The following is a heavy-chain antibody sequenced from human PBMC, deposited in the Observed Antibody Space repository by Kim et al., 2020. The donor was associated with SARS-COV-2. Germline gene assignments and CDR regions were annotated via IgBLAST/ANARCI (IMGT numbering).Heavy chain of an antibody. J-gene: IGHJ5*02. CDR3: ARGSSGGPNWFDP. V-gene: IGHV4-30-2*04. Sequence: YNPSLRSPLTISVATSRNQFSLRLSSVTAADTAVYYCARGSSGGPNWFDPWGQGTLVTVSS. D-gene: IGHD2-15*01.